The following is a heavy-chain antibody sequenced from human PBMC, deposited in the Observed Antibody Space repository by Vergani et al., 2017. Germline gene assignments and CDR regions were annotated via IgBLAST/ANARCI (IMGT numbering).Heavy chain of an antibody. Sequence: VQLVESGGGVVQPGRSLRLSCAASGFTFSSYAMSWVRQAPGKGLEWVSAISGSGGSTYYADSVKGRFTISRDNSKNTLYLQMNSLRAEDTAVYYCARDLGQGTMTHFDYWGQGTLVTVSS. J-gene: IGHJ4*02. V-gene: IGHV3-23*04. CDR2: ISGSGGST. CDR1: GFTFSSYA. D-gene: IGHD3-22*01. CDR3: ARDLGQGTMTHFDY.